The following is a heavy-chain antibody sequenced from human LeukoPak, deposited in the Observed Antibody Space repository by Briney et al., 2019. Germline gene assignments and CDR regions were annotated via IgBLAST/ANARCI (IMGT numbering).Heavy chain of an antibody. D-gene: IGHD5-18*01. CDR1: GFTFSSYA. J-gene: IGHJ4*02. CDR2: ISGSGYR. CDR3: AKYRGGYNYGDFDY. Sequence: PGGSLRLSCTASGFTFSSYAMSWVRQAPRKGLEWVSGISGSGYRYYADSVKGRFTISRDNSKNTLFLQMNSLRAEDTAVYYCAKYRGGYNYGDFDYWGQGTLVTVSS. V-gene: IGHV3-23*01.